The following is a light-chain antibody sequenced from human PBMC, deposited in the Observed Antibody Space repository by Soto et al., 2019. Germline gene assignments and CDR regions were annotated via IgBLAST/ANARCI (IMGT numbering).Light chain of an antibody. J-gene: IGKJ5*01. CDR2: AAS. CDR3: QQDYNLPPYT. Sequence: DIQMTQSPSSVSASVGDRVTITCRASQGISTNLAWYQQKPGKAPKLLIYAASSLQSGVPPRFSGSGSGTDFTLTISSLQPEDFAVYYCQQDYNLPPYTFGQGTRLEIK. CDR1: QGISTN. V-gene: IGKV1-12*01.